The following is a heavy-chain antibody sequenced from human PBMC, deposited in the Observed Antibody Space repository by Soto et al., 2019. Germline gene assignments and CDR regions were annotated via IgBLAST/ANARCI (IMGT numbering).Heavy chain of an antibody. J-gene: IGHJ4*02. CDR2: INPNNGDT. Sequence: QVQLVQSGAEVQKPGASVKVSCRASGYTFKVYFLHWMRQTPGPGLEWMGWINPNNGDTMYAQKFRGRVTMTRDTSIDTVYMHLSSLTSDDTAVYYCARGPDTGAFDYWGQGALVTVSS. CDR1: GYTFKVYF. CDR3: ARGPDTGAFDY. D-gene: IGHD7-27*01. V-gene: IGHV1-2*02.